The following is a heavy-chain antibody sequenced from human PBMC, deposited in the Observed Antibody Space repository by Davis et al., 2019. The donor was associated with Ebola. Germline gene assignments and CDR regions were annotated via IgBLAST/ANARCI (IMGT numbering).Heavy chain of an antibody. CDR2: ISGSSSSYI. CDR1: GFTFSDYY. V-gene: IGHV3-11*06. Sequence: GESLKISCAASGFTFSDYYMTWIRQAPGKGLEWVSYISGSSSSYINYADSVKGRFTISRDNAKNSLYLQMNSLRAEDTAVYYCATLSAVADIQNWGQGALVTVSS. D-gene: IGHD6-19*01. J-gene: IGHJ1*01. CDR3: ATLSAVADIQN.